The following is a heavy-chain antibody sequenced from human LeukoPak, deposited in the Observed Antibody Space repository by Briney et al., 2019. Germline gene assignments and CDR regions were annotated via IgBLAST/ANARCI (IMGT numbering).Heavy chain of an antibody. J-gene: IGHJ3*02. CDR3: ARQRDGYNYDAFDI. D-gene: IGHD5-24*01. V-gene: IGHV4-34*01. CDR1: GGSFSGYY. Sequence: SETLSLTCAVYGGSFSGYYWSWIRQPPGKGLEWIGEINHSGSTNCNPSLKSRVTISVDTSKNQFSLKLSSVTAADTAVYYCARQRDGYNYDAFDIWGQGTMVTVSS. CDR2: INHSGST.